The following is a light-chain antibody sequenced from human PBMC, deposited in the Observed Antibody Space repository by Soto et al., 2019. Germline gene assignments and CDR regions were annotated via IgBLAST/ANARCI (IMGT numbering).Light chain of an antibody. CDR1: QSVTTN. CDR3: HQYNNWPVT. Sequence: EIVMTQSPATLSASPGGRATLSCRASQSVTTNLAWYQQKPGQAPRLLVYGPSTRANGIPARFSGSGSGTEFTLTISSLESEDFAVYYCHQYNNWPVTFGQGTRLEIK. V-gene: IGKV3-15*01. J-gene: IGKJ5*01. CDR2: GPS.